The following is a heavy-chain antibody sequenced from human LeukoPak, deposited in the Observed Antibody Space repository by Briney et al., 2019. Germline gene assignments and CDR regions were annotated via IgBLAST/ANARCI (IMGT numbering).Heavy chain of an antibody. J-gene: IGHJ4*02. Sequence: SETLSLTCTVSGDSISSARYYWSWIRQPAGKGLEWIGRIYTSGSTDYNPSLKSRVTISVDTSKNQFSLKLSSVTAADTAVYYCARGKFTISYWGQGTLVTVSS. D-gene: IGHD3-3*01. CDR1: GDSISSARYY. V-gene: IGHV4-61*02. CDR3: ARGKFTISY. CDR2: IYTSGST.